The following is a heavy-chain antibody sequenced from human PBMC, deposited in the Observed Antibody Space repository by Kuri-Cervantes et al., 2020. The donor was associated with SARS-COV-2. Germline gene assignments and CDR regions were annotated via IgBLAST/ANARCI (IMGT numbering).Heavy chain of an antibody. D-gene: IGHD3-22*01. CDR2: ISGSGGST. J-gene: IGHJ4*02. CDR1: GFTFSSYA. CDR3: ARDFNYYDSSANDY. Sequence: GESLKISCAASGFTFSSYAMSWVRQAPGKGLEWVSAISGSGGSTYYADSVKGRFTISRDNSKNTLYLQMNSLRAEDTAVYYCARDFNYYDSSANDYWGQGTLVTVSS. V-gene: IGHV3-23*01.